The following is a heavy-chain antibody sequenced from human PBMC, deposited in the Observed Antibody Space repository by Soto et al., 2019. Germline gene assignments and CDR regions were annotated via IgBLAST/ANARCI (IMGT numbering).Heavy chain of an antibody. CDR3: ARTSDYGGNSFDP. CDR1: GGSISSGDYY. V-gene: IGHV4-30-4*01. Sequence: QVQLQESGPGLVKPSQTLSLTCTVSGGSISSGDYYWSWIRQPPGKGLEWIGDIYYSGSTYYNPSLKRRVTISVDTSKNQFSLKLSSVTAADTAVYYCARTSDYGGNSFDPWGQGTLVTVSS. D-gene: IGHD4-17*01. J-gene: IGHJ5*02. CDR2: IYYSGST.